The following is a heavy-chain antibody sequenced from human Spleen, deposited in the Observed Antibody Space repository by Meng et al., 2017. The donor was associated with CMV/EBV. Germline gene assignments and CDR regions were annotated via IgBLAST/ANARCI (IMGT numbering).Heavy chain of an antibody. CDR1: GFTFSDYY. J-gene: IGHJ4*02. CDR3: VKDKTGEKDY. D-gene: IGHD7-27*01. CDR2: ISSSSTI. V-gene: IGHV3-69-1*02. Sequence: GGSLRLSCAASGFTFSDYYMNWVRQAPGKGLEWVSSISSSSTIYYADSVKGRFTISRDNAKNTLFLQMNSLRVDDTAIYYCVKDKTGEKDYWGQGTLVTVSS.